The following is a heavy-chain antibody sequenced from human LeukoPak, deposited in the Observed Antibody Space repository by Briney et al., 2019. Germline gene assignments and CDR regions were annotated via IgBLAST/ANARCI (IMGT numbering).Heavy chain of an antibody. CDR1: GGSISSSNYY. CDR3: ARHSRMTTVVFGY. D-gene: IGHD4-23*01. Sequence: SETLSLTCTVSGGSISSSNYYWGWIRQPPGKGLEWIGSIYYSGSTYYNPSLKSRVTISVDTSKRQFSLKLNSVTAADTAVYYCARHSRMTTVVFGYWGQGTLVTVSS. V-gene: IGHV4-39*01. CDR2: IYYSGST. J-gene: IGHJ4*02.